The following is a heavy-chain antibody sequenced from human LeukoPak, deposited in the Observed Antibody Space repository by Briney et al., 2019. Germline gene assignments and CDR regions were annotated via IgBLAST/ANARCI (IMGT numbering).Heavy chain of an antibody. Sequence: GGSLRLSCAASGFTISSYAMHWVRQAPGKGLEWVAVISYDGSNKYYADSVKGRFTISRDNSKNTLYLQMNSLRAEDTAVYYCARSKGLRWPIDYWGQGTLVTVSS. D-gene: IGHD4-23*01. V-gene: IGHV3-30*01. CDR1: GFTISSYA. J-gene: IGHJ4*02. CDR2: ISYDGSNK. CDR3: ARSKGLRWPIDY.